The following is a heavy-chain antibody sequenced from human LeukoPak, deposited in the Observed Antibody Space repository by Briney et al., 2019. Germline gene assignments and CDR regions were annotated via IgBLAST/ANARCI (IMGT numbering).Heavy chain of an antibody. Sequence: GGSLRLSCAASGFTFSNYAMNWVRQAPGKGLEWVSVIRSSNSGGSTYYADSMKGRFTISRDNAKNSLYLQMNSLRAEDTAVYYCARGGHYDYVWGRYRQKDGFDYWGQGTLVTVSS. V-gene: IGHV3-23*01. D-gene: IGHD3-16*02. CDR2: IRSSNSGGST. CDR1: GFTFSNYA. CDR3: ARGGHYDYVWGRYRQKDGFDY. J-gene: IGHJ4*02.